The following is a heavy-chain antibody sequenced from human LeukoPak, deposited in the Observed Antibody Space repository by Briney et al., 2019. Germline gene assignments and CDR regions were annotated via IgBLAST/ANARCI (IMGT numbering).Heavy chain of an antibody. CDR2: ISSSSSYI. V-gene: IGHV3-21*01. D-gene: IGHD6-19*01. CDR1: GFTFSSYS. J-gene: IGHJ3*02. Sequence: PGGSLRLSCAASGFTFSSYSMNWVRQAPGKGLEWVSSISSSSSYIYYADSEKGRFTISRDNAKNSLYLQMNSLRAEDTAVYYCASGYSSGTDAFDIWGQGTMVTVSS. CDR3: ASGYSSGTDAFDI.